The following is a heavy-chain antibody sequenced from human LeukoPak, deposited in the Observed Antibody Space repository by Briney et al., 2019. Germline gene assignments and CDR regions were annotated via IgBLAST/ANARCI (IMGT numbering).Heavy chain of an antibody. V-gene: IGHV3-7*04. J-gene: IGHJ6*03. CDR1: GFTFSGYW. CDR3: ARGMFDMDV. CDR2: IKKDGTEK. D-gene: IGHD3-10*02. Sequence: GGSLRLSCAASGFTFSGYWMTWVRQAPGKGLEWVANIKKDGTEKYDADSVKGRFTISRDNTKNSLYLQMNSLRAEDTAVYYCARGMFDMDVWGKGTTVTVSS.